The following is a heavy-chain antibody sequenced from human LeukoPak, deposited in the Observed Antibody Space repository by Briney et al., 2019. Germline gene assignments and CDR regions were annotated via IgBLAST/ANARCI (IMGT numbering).Heavy chain of an antibody. D-gene: IGHD6-13*01. J-gene: IGHJ2*01. CDR3: ARAAYSSTWYSRYFDL. Sequence: GGSLRLSCAASGFTFSDYYMSWIRQAPGKGLEWVSYISASHKIMYYADSVKGRFTISRENAKNSLYLQMNSLRAGDTAVYYCARAAYSSTWYSRYFDLWGRGTLVTVSS. CDR2: ISASHKIM. V-gene: IGHV3-11*04. CDR1: GFTFSDYY.